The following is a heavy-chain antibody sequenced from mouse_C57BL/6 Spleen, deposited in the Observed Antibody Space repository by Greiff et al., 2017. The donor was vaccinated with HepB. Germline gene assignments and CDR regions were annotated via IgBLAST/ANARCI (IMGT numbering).Heavy chain of an antibody. Sequence: QVQLKESGAELVKPGASVKLSCKASGYTFTSYWMHWVKQRPGQGLEWIGMIHPNSGSTNYNEKFKSKATVTVDKSSSTAFMQLRSLTSEDSAVYYCARLEFDYWGQGTTLTVSS. CDR1: GYTFTSYW. CDR2: IHPNSGST. V-gene: IGHV1-64*01. CDR3: ARLEFDY. J-gene: IGHJ2*01.